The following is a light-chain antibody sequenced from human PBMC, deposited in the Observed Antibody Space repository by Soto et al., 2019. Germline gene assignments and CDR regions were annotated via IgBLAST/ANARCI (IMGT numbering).Light chain of an antibody. CDR2: ATS. CDR1: QAISSY. CDR3: HKYNHAPT. Sequence: DIQLTQSPSSLSASVGDRVTITCRASQAISSYLAWYQQKPGKVPELLIYATSTLQSGAPSRFSGSGSGTDFTLTISSLQPEDVATYYCHKYNHAPTFGGGTKGRSN. J-gene: IGKJ4*01. V-gene: IGKV1-27*01.